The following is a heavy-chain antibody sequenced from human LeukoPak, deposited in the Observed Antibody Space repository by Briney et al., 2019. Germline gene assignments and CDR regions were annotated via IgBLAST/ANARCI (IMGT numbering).Heavy chain of an antibody. V-gene: IGHV4-39*01. Sequence: SETLSLTCTVSGGSISSSSYYWGWIRQSPGKGLEWIGSIYYSGSTYYNPSLKSRVTISVDTSKNQFSLKLSSVTAADTAVYYCARSTLYSGSYYVDYWGQGTLVTVSS. J-gene: IGHJ4*02. D-gene: IGHD1-26*01. CDR3: ARSTLYSGSYYVDY. CDR2: IYYSGST. CDR1: GGSISSSSYY.